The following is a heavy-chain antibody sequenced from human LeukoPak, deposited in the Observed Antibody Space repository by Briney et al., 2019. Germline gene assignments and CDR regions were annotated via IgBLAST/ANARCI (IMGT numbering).Heavy chain of an antibody. Sequence: ASVKVSCKASGYTFTSYDINWVRQATGQGLEWMGWMNPDSGNTGYAQKFQGRVTMTRNTSISTAYMELSSLRSEDTAVYYCARGSSSWYVQGVGYWGQGALVTVSS. CDR3: ARGSSSWYVQGVGY. CDR2: MNPDSGNT. D-gene: IGHD6-13*01. V-gene: IGHV1-8*01. J-gene: IGHJ4*02. CDR1: GYTFTSYD.